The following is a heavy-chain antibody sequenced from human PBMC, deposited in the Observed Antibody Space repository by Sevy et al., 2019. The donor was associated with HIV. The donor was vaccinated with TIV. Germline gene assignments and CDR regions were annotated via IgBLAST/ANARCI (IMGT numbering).Heavy chain of an antibody. CDR3: ARGKSGYGYGLDY. D-gene: IGHD5-18*01. V-gene: IGHV3-66*01. CDR2: IYSDGST. CDR1: GFPVSSNY. Sequence: GGSLRLSCAASGFPVSSNYMSWVRQAPGKGLEWVSVIYSDGSTYHADPVKGRFTISRDNSKNTLYLQMNSLRVEDTGVYYCARGKSGYGYGLDYWGQGTLVTVSS. J-gene: IGHJ4*02.